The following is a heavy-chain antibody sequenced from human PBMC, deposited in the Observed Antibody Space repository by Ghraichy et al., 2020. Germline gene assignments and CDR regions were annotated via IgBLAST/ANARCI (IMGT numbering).Heavy chain of an antibody. J-gene: IGHJ4*02. Sequence: GGSLRLSCAASGFTFSSYSMNWVRQAPGKGLEWVSYISSSSSTIYYADSVKGRFTISRDNAKNSLYLQMNSLRDEDTAVYYCARGRGYYGSGSYYKFDYWGQGTLVTVSS. CDR3: ARGRGYYGSGSYYKFDY. D-gene: IGHD3-10*01. CDR2: ISSSSSTI. V-gene: IGHV3-48*02. CDR1: GFTFSSYS.